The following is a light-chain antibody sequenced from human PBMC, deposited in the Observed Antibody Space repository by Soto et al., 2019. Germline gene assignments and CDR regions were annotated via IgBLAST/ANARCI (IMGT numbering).Light chain of an antibody. Sequence: EIMMTQSPGTLSASPGERATLSCRASQSVSSNLAWYQQKPGQAPRLLIYAVSTRATGIPARFSGSGSGKEVTLTISSLQAEDCEVYYCQQYNKWPLTFGHGTKVEIK. V-gene: IGKV3-15*01. J-gene: IGKJ1*01. CDR2: AVS. CDR3: QQYNKWPLT. CDR1: QSVSSN.